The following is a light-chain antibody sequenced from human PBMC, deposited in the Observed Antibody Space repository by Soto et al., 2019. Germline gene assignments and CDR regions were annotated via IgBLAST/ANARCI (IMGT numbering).Light chain of an antibody. J-gene: IGKJ5*01. Sequence: EIVLTQSPGTLSLSPGERAALSCRASQSVRSDSLAWYQQKPGQAPRLLIYDAYSRATGIQDRFSGSGSGTDFTLIISRLEPADFAVYYCKQYGSSAITFGQGTRLEIK. V-gene: IGKV3-20*01. CDR1: QSVRSDS. CDR2: DAY. CDR3: KQYGSSAIT.